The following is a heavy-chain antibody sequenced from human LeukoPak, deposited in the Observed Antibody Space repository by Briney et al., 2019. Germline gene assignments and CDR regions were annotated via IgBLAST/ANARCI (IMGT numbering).Heavy chain of an antibody. D-gene: IGHD2-2*01. Sequence: SETLSLTCTVSGGSISGYYWNWIRQPPGKGLEWTGYIYTSGSTNYNPSLKSRVTMSVDTSKNQFSLKLISVTAADTAMYYCARHSAMAMPFDYWGQGTLVTVSS. CDR2: IYTSGST. J-gene: IGHJ4*02. CDR3: ARHSAMAMPFDY. CDR1: GGSISGYY. V-gene: IGHV4-4*09.